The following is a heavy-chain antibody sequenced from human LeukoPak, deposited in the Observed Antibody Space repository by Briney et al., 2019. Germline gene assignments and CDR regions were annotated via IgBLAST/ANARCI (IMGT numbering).Heavy chain of an antibody. CDR3: ARDSGSSWYFDY. J-gene: IGHJ4*02. D-gene: IGHD6-13*01. Sequence: GGSLRLSCAASGFTFSSYEMNWVRQAQGKGLEWVSYITSSGSTTDYADSVKGRFTISRDNAKNSLYLQMNSLRAEDTAVYYCARDSGSSWYFDYWGQGTLVTVSS. CDR1: GFTFSSYE. V-gene: IGHV3-48*03. CDR2: ITSSGSTT.